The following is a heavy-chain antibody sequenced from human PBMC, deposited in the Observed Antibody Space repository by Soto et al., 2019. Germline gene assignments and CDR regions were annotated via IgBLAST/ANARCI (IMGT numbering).Heavy chain of an antibody. D-gene: IGHD3-3*01. Sequence: QVHLQESGPGLVKPSETLSLTCSVSGGTISGYYWTWIRQPAGKGLEWIGRIYSSGNTKYNPSLQSRVTMSLDTSNNQFSLRLTSVTAADTAVYYCARGQRFSDWFDPWGQGTFVTVSS. CDR3: ARGQRFSDWFDP. CDR2: IYSSGNT. CDR1: GGTISGYY. V-gene: IGHV4-4*07. J-gene: IGHJ5*02.